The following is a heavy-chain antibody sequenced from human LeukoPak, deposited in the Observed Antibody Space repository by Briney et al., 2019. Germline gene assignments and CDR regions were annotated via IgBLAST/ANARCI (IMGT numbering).Heavy chain of an antibody. V-gene: IGHV1-46*01. Sequence: ASVKVSCKASGYTFTSYYMHWVRQAPGQGLEWMGIINPSGGSTSYAQKFQGRVTMTRDMSTSTVYMELSSLRSEDTAVYYCARVFTSYGKHYYYYYYMDVWGKGTTVTISS. D-gene: IGHD5-18*01. CDR3: ARVFTSYGKHYYYYYYMDV. CDR1: GYTFTSYY. J-gene: IGHJ6*03. CDR2: INPSGGST.